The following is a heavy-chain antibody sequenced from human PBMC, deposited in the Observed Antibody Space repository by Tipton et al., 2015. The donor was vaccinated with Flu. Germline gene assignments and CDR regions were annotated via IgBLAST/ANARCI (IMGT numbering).Heavy chain of an antibody. J-gene: IGHJ4*02. V-gene: IGHV4-61*01. CDR1: GDSISSDYY. D-gene: IGHD6-13*01. Sequence: LRLSCAVSGDSISSDYYWGWIRQPPGKGLEWIGYVYYTGSTNYNPSLNSRVTISVDTSKNRFSLMLNSVTAADTAVYYCAKDSGSSGWFYWGQGTLVTVSS. CDR3: AKDSGSSGWFY. CDR2: VYYTGST.